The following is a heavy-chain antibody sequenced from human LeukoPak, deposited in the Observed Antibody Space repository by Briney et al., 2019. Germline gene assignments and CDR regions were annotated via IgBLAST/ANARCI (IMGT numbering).Heavy chain of an antibody. V-gene: IGHV4-39*01. J-gene: IGHJ4*02. CDR2: IYYSGST. CDR3: ARHVISSSGWSRDFDY. D-gene: IGHD6-19*01. Sequence: SETLSLTCTVSGGSISSSSYYWGWIRQPPGKGLEWIGSIYYSGSTYYNPSLKSRVTISVDTSKNQFSLKLSSVSAADTAVYYCARHVISSSGWSRDFDYWGQGTLVTVSS. CDR1: GGSISSSSYY.